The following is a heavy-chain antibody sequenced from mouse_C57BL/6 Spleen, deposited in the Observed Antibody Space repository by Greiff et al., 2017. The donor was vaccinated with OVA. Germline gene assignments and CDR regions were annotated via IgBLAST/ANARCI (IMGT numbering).Heavy chain of an antibody. CDR1: GFNIKDYY. D-gene: IGHD1-1*01. Sequence: EVKLMESGAELVKPGASVKLSCTASGFNIKDYYMHWVKQRTEQGLEWIGRIDPEDGDTKYAPKFQGKATITADTSSNTAYLQLSSLTSEDTAVYYCACNGSSSGYFDVWGTGTTGTVSS. CDR2: IDPEDGDT. CDR3: ACNGSSSGYFDV. J-gene: IGHJ1*03. V-gene: IGHV14-2*01.